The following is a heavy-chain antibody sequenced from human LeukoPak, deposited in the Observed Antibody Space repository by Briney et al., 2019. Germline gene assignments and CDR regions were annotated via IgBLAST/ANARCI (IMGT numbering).Heavy chain of an antibody. Sequence: GGSLRLSRAASGFTVSSNYMNWVRQAPGKGLEWVSSFGGNGGNTYYADSVRGRFTISRDNSKNTLYLQMNSLRAEDTAIYFYAKSLNWNFESWGRGTLVTVSS. D-gene: IGHD1-1*01. CDR3: AKSLNWNFES. V-gene: IGHV3-23*01. J-gene: IGHJ4*02. CDR2: FGGNGGNT. CDR1: GFTVSSNY.